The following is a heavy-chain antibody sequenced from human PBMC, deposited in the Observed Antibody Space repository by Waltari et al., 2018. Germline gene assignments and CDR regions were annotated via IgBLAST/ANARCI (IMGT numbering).Heavy chain of an antibody. CDR1: GFTFSSYA. Sequence: EVQLLESGGGLVQPGGSLRLSCAASGFTFSSYAMSWVRQAPGQVLEWVSAISGSGGSTYYADSVKGRFTISRDNSKNTLYLQMNSLRAEDTAVYYCAKDYNYYDFWSGEEYYYYMDVWGKGTTVTVSS. D-gene: IGHD3-3*01. V-gene: IGHV3-23*01. CDR2: ISGSGGST. CDR3: AKDYNYYDFWSGEEYYYYMDV. J-gene: IGHJ6*03.